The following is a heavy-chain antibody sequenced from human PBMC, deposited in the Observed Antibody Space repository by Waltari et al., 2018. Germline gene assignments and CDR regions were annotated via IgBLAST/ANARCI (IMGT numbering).Heavy chain of an antibody. CDR1: GFTFSSYW. CDR2: IKQDGSGK. Sequence: EVQLVESGGGLVQPGGSLRLSCAASGFTFSSYWMSWVRQAPGKGLEWVANIKQDGSGKYYVDSVKGRLTNSRDNAKNSLYLQMNSLRAEDTAVYYCARDGRWGATWGYMDVWGKGTTVTVSS. V-gene: IGHV3-7*01. J-gene: IGHJ6*03. CDR3: ARDGRWGATWGYMDV. D-gene: IGHD1-26*01.